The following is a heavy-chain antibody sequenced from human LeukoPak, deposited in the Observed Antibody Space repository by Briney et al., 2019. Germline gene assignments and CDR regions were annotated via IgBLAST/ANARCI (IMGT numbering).Heavy chain of an antibody. J-gene: IGHJ4*02. V-gene: IGHV3-30*02. Sequence: TGGSLRLSCAASGCTFSSYGMHWVRQAPGKGLEWVAFIRYDGSNKYYADSVKGRFTISRDNSKNTLYLQMNSLRAEDTAVYYCAKGNLGIARYWGQGTLVTVSS. D-gene: IGHD7-27*01. CDR1: GCTFSSYG. CDR3: AKGNLGIARY. CDR2: IRYDGSNK.